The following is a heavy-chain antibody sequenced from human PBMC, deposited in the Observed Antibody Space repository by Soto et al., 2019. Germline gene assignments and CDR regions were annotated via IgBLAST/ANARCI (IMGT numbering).Heavy chain of an antibody. Sequence: SETLSLTCVASGASIGSGGWWSWVRQPPGKGLEWIAEIFHDGNTNYSPSLKSRVTISVDKSQNQFSLNVYSVTAADTAVYYCARHEGWTGPDQWGQGTLVTVSS. CDR2: IFHDGNT. V-gene: IGHV4-4*02. CDR3: ARHEGWTGPDQ. CDR1: GASIGSGGW. J-gene: IGHJ5*02. D-gene: IGHD2-8*02.